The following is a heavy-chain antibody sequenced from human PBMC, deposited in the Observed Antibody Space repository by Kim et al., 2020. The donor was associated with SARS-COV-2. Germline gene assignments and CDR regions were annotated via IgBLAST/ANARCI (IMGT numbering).Heavy chain of an antibody. CDR1: GFTFSHDW. V-gene: IGHV3-7*01. J-gene: IGHJ4*02. Sequence: GGSLRLSCAASGFTFSHDWMPWVRQAPGKGLEWVANINQDGSESYYGDSVKGRFTISRDNAKNSLYLQMNSLRVEDTAVYYCARSEYGDNYWGQGTLVSVSS. D-gene: IGHD4-17*01. CDR2: INQDGSES. CDR3: ARSEYGDNY.